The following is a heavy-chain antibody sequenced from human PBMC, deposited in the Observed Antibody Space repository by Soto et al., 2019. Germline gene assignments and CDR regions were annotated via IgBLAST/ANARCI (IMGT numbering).Heavy chain of an antibody. Sequence: QVQLVQSGAEVKKPGSSVKVSCKASGGTFSSYAISWVRQAPGQGLEWMGGIIPIFGTANYAQKFQGRVTITADESTSTAYMELSSLRSEDTTVYYCARDRLPYGGNSFFFSRWGQGTLVTVSS. CDR3: ARDRLPYGGNSFFFSR. J-gene: IGHJ4*02. V-gene: IGHV1-69*01. CDR2: IIPIFGTA. D-gene: IGHD4-17*01. CDR1: GGTFSSYA.